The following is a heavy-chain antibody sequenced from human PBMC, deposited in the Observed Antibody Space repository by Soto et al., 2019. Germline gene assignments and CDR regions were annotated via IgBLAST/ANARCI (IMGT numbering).Heavy chain of an antibody. CDR1: GYTFTSYG. CDR3: ARDQGIAAAGHYYYYYGMDV. D-gene: IGHD6-13*01. Sequence: ASVKVSCKASGYTFTSYGISWVRQAPVQGLEWMGWISAYDGNTNYAQKLQGRVTMTTDTSTSTAYMELRSLRSDDTAVYYCARDQGIAAAGHYYYYYGMDVWCQGTTVTVSS. CDR2: ISAYDGNT. V-gene: IGHV1-18*04. J-gene: IGHJ6*02.